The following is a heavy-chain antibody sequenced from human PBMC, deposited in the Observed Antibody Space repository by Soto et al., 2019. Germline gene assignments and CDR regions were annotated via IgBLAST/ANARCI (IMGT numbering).Heavy chain of an antibody. CDR2: INGDGSST. D-gene: IGHD2-2*01. CDR1: GFTFSNCW. CDR3: ARAQLLPDDAFDA. V-gene: IGHV3-74*01. Sequence: PGGSLRLSCAASGFTFSNCWMHWVRQAPGKGPVWVSRINGDGSSTSHADSVKGRFTISRDNAENTLFLQMSGLRAEDTAVYYCARAQLLPDDAFDAWGRGTVVTVSS. J-gene: IGHJ3*01.